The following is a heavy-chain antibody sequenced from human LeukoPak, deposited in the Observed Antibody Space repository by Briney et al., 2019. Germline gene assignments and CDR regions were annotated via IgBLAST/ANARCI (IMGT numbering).Heavy chain of an antibody. CDR3: ARVLGGHTNGLDY. J-gene: IGHJ4*02. D-gene: IGHD2-8*01. V-gene: IGHV3-64*01. Sequence: GGSLRLSCVASGFTFSSYAMHWVRRAPGKGLEYVSAISSNGRSTYYANSVKGRFTISRDNSKNTLYLQMGSLRTEDMAVYYCARVLGGHTNGLDYWGQGTLVTVSS. CDR2: ISSNGRST. CDR1: GFTFSSYA.